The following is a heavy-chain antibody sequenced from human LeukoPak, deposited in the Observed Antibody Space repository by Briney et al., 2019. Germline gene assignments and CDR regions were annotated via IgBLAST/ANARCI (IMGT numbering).Heavy chain of an antibody. V-gene: IGHV3-23*01. CDR1: GFTFSSYA. D-gene: IGHD1-26*01. CDR3: AGQPTVRWELRIFWFDP. J-gene: IGHJ5*02. CDR2: ISGSGGST. Sequence: GGSLRLSCAASGFTFSSYAMSWVRQAPGKGLEWVSAISGSGGSTYYADSVKGRFTISRDNSKNTLYLQMNSLRAEDTAVYYCAGQPTVRWELRIFWFDPWGQGTLVTVSS.